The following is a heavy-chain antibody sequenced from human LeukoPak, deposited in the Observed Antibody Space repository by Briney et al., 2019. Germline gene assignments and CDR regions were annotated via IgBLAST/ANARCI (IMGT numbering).Heavy chain of an antibody. D-gene: IGHD2-21*02. Sequence: GGSLRLSCAASGFTVSSNYMSWVRQAPGKGLEWVSVIYSGGGTDYADSVKGRFTISRDNSKNTLYLQMNSLRAEDTAVNYCARAVGVTAIPNALNIWGQGTMVTVS. V-gene: IGHV3-66*02. CDR1: GFTVSSNY. J-gene: IGHJ3*02. CDR3: ARAVGVTAIPNALNI. CDR2: IYSGGGT.